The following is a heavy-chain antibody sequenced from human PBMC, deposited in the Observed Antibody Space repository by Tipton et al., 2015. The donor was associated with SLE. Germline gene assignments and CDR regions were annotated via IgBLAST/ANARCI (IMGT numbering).Heavy chain of an antibody. J-gene: IGHJ1*01. Sequence: GSLRLSCAASGFTFDDYGMSWVRQAPGKGLEWVSGINWNGGSTGYADSVKGRFTISRDNSNNTLYLQMNSLRAEDTAVYYCAKGTLGYSSGWYGENFQHWGQGTLVTVSS. V-gene: IGHV3-20*04. CDR3: AKGTLGYSSGWYGENFQH. CDR1: GFTFDDYG. D-gene: IGHD6-19*01. CDR2: INWNGGST.